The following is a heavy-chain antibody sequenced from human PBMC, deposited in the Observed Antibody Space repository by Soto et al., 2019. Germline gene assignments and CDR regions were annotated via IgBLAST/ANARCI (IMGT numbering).Heavy chain of an antibody. D-gene: IGHD3-22*01. CDR3: TTDSYSHMIVVRFDY. V-gene: IGHV3-15*07. Sequence: PGGSLRLSCAASGFTFSNAWINWVRQAPGKGLEWVGRIKRKTDGGTTDFAAPVKGRFAISRDDSKNMVYLQMNSLKPEDTGIYYCTTDSYSHMIVVRFDYWGHGTLVTVSS. CDR1: GFTFSNAW. J-gene: IGHJ4*01. CDR2: IKRKTDGGTT.